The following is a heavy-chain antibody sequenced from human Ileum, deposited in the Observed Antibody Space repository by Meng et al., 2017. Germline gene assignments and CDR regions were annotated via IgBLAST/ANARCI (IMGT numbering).Heavy chain of an antibody. Sequence: LSLTCSITGYSIGSGYYWGWIRQAPGKGLEWISSIHHSGTTYYNPSLKSRISTSMDTSKNQFSLKLTSVTAADTAIYYCVRDRGDGGTTDFWGQGTLVTVSS. CDR3: VRDRGDGGTTDF. V-gene: IGHV4-38-2*02. CDR2: IHHSGTT. CDR1: GYSIGSGYY. J-gene: IGHJ4*02. D-gene: IGHD1-7*01.